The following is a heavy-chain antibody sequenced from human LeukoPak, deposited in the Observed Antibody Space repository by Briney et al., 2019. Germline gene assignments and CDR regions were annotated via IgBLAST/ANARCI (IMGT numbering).Heavy chain of an antibody. J-gene: IGHJ3*02. CDR2: IGTAGDT. Sequence: GRSLRLSCAASGFTFSSYDMHWVRQATGKGLEWVSAIGTAGDTYYPGSVKGRFTISRENAKNSLYLQMNSLRAGDTAVYYCARGSHYYDSSQGAFDIWGQGTMVTVSS. CDR3: ARGSHYYDSSQGAFDI. D-gene: IGHD3-22*01. CDR1: GFTFSSYD. V-gene: IGHV3-13*01.